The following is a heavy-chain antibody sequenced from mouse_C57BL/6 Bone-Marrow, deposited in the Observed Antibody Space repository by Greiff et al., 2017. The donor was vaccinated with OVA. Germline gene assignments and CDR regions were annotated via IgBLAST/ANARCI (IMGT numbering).Heavy chain of an antibody. D-gene: IGHD2-4*01. Sequence: VQLQQSGPELVKPGASVKIPCKASGYTFTDYNMDWVKQSHGKSLEWIGDINPNNGGTIYNQKFKGKATLTVDKSSSTAYMELRSLTSEDTAVYYCARDRYDYDGNYFDYWGQGTTLTVSS. CDR3: ARDRYDYDGNYFDY. CDR2: INPNNGGT. J-gene: IGHJ2*01. V-gene: IGHV1-18*01. CDR1: GYTFTDYN.